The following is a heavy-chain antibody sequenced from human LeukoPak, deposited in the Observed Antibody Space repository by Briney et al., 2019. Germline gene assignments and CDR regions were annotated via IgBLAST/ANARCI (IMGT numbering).Heavy chain of an antibody. CDR2: IRYDGSNK. D-gene: IGHD3-22*01. V-gene: IGHV3-30*02. CDR1: GFPFSGYS. J-gene: IGHJ3*01. CDR3: AKDRAQSYYDKSGYYLDALDV. Sequence: PGGSLRLSCAGSGFPFSGYSMNWVRQAPGKGLEWVTFIRYDGSNKYYADSVKGRFTISRDNSKNTLYLQMDSLRAEDTAVYYCAKDRAQSYYDKSGYYLDALDVWGQGTMVAVSS.